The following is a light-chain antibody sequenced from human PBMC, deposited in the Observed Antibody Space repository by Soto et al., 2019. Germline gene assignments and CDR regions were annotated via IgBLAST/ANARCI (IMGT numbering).Light chain of an antibody. Sequence: QPVLTQPPSVSGAPGQRLTISCTGGSSNIGAGYDVHWFQQFPGTAPKLLIYANNNRPSGVPDRFSGSKSGTSASLAITGLQADDESDYYCQSYDTSLSAWVFGGGTKVTVL. CDR2: ANN. CDR1: SSNIGAGYD. J-gene: IGLJ3*02. CDR3: QSYDTSLSAWV. V-gene: IGLV1-40*01.